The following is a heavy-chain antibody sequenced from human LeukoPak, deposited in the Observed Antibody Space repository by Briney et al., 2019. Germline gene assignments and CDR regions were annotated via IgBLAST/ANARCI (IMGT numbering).Heavy chain of an antibody. J-gene: IGHJ5*01. D-gene: IGHD6-19*01. CDR2: IYTSGKT. CDR1: GGSINSYY. Sequence: SETLSLTCTVSGGSINSYYWNWIRQPAGKGQEWIGRIYTSGKTNYNPSLKSRLTMSVDTSKSQFSLKLNSVTAADTAVYYCARDVGSSGWFDFWGQGTLVTVSS. V-gene: IGHV4-4*07. CDR3: ARDVGSSGWFDF.